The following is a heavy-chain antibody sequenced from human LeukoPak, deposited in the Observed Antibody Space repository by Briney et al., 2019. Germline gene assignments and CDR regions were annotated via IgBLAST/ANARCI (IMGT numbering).Heavy chain of an antibody. J-gene: IGHJ3*02. CDR1: GFNFVGSW. CDR3: ASEWVDAFDI. CDR2: IKKDGSEE. Sequence: GGSLGLSCIASGFNFVGSWMHWVRQAPGKGLEWVAIIKKDGSEEYYVDSVKGRFTISRDNAHNSLYLQMNSLRADDTAVYFCASEWVDAFDIWGQGTVVTVSS. V-gene: IGHV3-7*01. D-gene: IGHD1-26*01.